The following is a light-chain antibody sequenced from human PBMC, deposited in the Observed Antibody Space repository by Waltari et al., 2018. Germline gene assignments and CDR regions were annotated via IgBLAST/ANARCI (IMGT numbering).Light chain of an antibody. CDR3: SSYAGSTPYV. J-gene: IGLJ1*01. CDR1: SSDVGGNNY. CDR2: DVS. V-gene: IGLV2-8*01. Sequence: QSAMTQPPSESGSPGQSVTISCTGTSSDVGGNNYVAWYQQHPGKAPKLMSYDVSKRPAGFPDRFSGSKSGNTASLTVAGLQAEDEADYYCSSYAGSTPYVFGTGTKVTVL.